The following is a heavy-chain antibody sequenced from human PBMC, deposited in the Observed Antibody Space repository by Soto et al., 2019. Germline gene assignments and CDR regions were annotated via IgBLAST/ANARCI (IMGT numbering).Heavy chain of an antibody. J-gene: IGHJ4*02. CDR1: GFTFSNYA. D-gene: IGHD6-19*01. CDR2: ISGSGGST. V-gene: IGHV3-23*01. CDR3: ARRSSGWYFDY. Sequence: EVQLLESGGGLVQPGESLRLSCAAPGFTFSNYAMNWVRQAPGKGLEWVSVISGSGGSTYYADSVKGRFTISRDNSTNTLYLQMNSLRGEDTAVYYCARRSSGWYFDYWGQGTLVTVSS.